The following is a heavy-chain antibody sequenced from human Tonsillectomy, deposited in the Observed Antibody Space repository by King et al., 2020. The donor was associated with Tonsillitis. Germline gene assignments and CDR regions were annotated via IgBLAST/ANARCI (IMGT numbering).Heavy chain of an antibody. CDR2: ILYDEINK. D-gene: IGHD4/OR15-4a*01. CDR3: ARDRDDYIFDY. J-gene: IGHJ4*02. V-gene: IGHV3-33*05. CDR1: GFTFSSYD. Sequence: VQLVESGGRVVQPGRSLKLPCAASGFTFSSYDMHWVRQAPGKGREGVAVILYDEINKYYADSVQGRFTISRDNSKNTLYLQMHSLRAEDTAVYYCARDRDDYIFDYWGQGTLVTVSS.